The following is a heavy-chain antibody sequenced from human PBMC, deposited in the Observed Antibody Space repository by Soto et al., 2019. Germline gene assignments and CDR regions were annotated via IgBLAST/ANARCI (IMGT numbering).Heavy chain of an antibody. CDR2: INPNSGGT. J-gene: IGHJ3*02. CDR3: ARDQELGATDDFEI. D-gene: IGHD1-26*01. Sequence: ASVKVSCKASGYTFTGYYMHWVRQAPGQGLEWMGWINPNSGGTNYAQKFQGWVTMTRDTSISTAYMELSRLRSDDTAVYYCARDQELGATDDFEIWGQGTMVTVSS. CDR1: GYTFTGYY. V-gene: IGHV1-2*04.